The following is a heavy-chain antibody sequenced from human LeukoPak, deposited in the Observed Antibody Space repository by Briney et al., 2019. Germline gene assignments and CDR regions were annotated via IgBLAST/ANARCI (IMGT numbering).Heavy chain of an antibody. CDR1: GFTFSDSS. CDR3: TRHTERGAD. CDR2: IRTKPNNYAT. V-gene: IGHV3-73*01. J-gene: IGHJ4*02. Sequence: GGSLRLSCAVSGFTFSDSSMHWVRQASGKGLEWVGRIRTKPNNYATLYAASVKGRFTISRDDSKNTAYLRMNGLKTEDTAVYYCTRHTERGADWGQGTLVTVSS. D-gene: IGHD4/OR15-4a*01.